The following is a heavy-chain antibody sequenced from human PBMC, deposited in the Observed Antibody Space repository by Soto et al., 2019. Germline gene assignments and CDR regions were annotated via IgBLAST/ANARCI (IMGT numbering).Heavy chain of an antibody. V-gene: IGHV3-21*01. D-gene: IGHD3-16*01. CDR3: ARVPVHILVPVYDYIWGSSPGGVVSDY. Sequence: GGSLRLSCAASGFTFSSYSMNWVRQAPGKGLEWVSSISSSSSYIYYADSVKGRFTISRDNAKNSLYLQMNSLRAEDTAVYYCARVPVHILVPVYDYIWGSSPGGVVSDYWGQGTLVTVSS. J-gene: IGHJ4*02. CDR2: ISSSSSYI. CDR1: GFTFSSYS.